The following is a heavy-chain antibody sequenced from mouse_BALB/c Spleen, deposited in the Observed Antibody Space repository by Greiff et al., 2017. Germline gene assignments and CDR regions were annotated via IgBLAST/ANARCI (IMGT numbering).Heavy chain of an antibody. V-gene: IGHV2-6-7*01. Sequence: VQLQQSGPGLVAPSQSLSITCTVSGFSLTGYGVNWVRQPPGKGLEWLGMIWGDGSTDYNSALKSRLSISKDNSKSQVFLKMNSLQTDDTARYYCARDKNYDGDWYFDVWGAGTTVTVSS. CDR1: GFSLTGYG. J-gene: IGHJ1*01. CDR3: ARDKNYDGDWYFDV. CDR2: IWGDGST. D-gene: IGHD2-4*01.